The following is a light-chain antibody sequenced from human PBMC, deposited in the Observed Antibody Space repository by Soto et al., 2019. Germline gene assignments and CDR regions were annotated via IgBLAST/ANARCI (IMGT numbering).Light chain of an antibody. V-gene: IGLV1-40*01. Sequence: QAGLTQPPSVSWAPGQRVSMSCTGSTSNIGAPYDVHWYQHLPGTAPKLLIYGDNNRPSGVPDRFSGSKSGTSASLAITRLQAEDEADYYCQSYDISLHNYVFGTGTKVTVL. J-gene: IGLJ1*01. CDR1: TSNIGAPYD. CDR2: GDN. CDR3: QSYDISLHNYV.